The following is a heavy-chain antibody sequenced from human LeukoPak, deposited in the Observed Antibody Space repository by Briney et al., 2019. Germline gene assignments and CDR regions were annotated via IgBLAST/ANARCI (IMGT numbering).Heavy chain of an antibody. V-gene: IGHV4-4*07. D-gene: IGHD2-2*01. CDR1: GGSISSYY. CDR3: ARRNIVVVPAAMLLLNWFDP. CDR2: IYTSGST. Sequence: PSETLSLTCTVSGGSISSYYWSWIRQPAGKGLEWIGRIYTSGSTNYNPSLKSRVTMSVDTSKNQFSLKLSSVTAADTAVYYCARRNIVVVPAAMLLLNWFDPWGQGTLVTVSS. J-gene: IGHJ5*02.